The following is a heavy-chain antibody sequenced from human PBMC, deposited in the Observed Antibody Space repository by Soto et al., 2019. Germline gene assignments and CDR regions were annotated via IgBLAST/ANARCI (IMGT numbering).Heavy chain of an antibody. V-gene: IGHV4-61*01. CDR2: IHYTGST. CDR3: ARVGFGSSSQDY. Sequence: QVQLQESGPGLVKPSETLSLTCTVSGGSVSSGNYYWSWIRQPPGKGLEWIGYIHYTGSTNYNPSLKSRVTISVDTSKSQFSLELSSVTAADTAVYYCARVGFGSSSQDYWGQGTLVTVSS. CDR1: GGSVSSGNYY. D-gene: IGHD6-6*01. J-gene: IGHJ4*02.